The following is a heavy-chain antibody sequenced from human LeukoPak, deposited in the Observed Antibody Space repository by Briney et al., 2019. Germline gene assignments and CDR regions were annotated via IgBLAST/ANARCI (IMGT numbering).Heavy chain of an antibody. Sequence: PGGSLRLSCAASGFTFDDYAMHWVRQAPGKGLEWVSGISWNSGSIGYADSVKGRFTISRDNAKNSLYLQMNSLRAEDTALYYCAKDSVATTLYHLDYWGQGTLVTVSS. CDR1: GFTFDDYA. CDR3: AKDSVATTLYHLDY. CDR2: ISWNSGSI. J-gene: IGHJ4*02. D-gene: IGHD5-12*01. V-gene: IGHV3-9*01.